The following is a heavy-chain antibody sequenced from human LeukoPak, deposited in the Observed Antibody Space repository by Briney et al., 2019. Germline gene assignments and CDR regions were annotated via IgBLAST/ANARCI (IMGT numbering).Heavy chain of an antibody. Sequence: GGSLRLSCAASGFTFSSYAMSWVRQSPGKGLEWVSTISSGGGGTHYADSVKGRFTISRDNSKNTLYLQMNSLRVEDTAIYYCAKDPPSSGATFDYWGQGTLVTVSS. CDR2: ISSGGGGT. CDR1: GFTFSSYA. CDR3: AKDPPSSGATFDY. D-gene: IGHD3-10*01. J-gene: IGHJ4*02. V-gene: IGHV3-23*01.